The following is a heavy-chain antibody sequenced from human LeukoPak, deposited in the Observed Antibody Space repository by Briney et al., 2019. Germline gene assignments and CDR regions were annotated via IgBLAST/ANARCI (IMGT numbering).Heavy chain of an antibody. CDR2: IYYSGST. CDR1: GGSISSYY. V-gene: IGHV4-59*01. Sequence: SETLSLTYTVSGGSISSYYWSWIRQPPGKGLEWIGNIYYSGSTNYNPSLKTRVTISVDTSKNQFSLKLRSVTAADTAVYYCTRGSIAYYYMDVWGKGTTVTISS. CDR3: TRGSIAYYYMDV. D-gene: IGHD3-22*01. J-gene: IGHJ6*03.